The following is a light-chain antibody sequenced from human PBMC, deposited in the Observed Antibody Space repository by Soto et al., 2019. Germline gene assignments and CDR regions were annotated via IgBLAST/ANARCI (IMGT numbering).Light chain of an antibody. CDR3: QQANSPWT. J-gene: IGKJ1*01. CDR2: DAS. CDR1: QSISSW. Sequence: DIQMTQSPSTLSASVGDRVTITCRASQSISSWLAWYQQKPGKAPKLLIYDASSLESGVPSRFSGSGSGTDFTLTISSLQPEDFATFYCQQANSPWTFGQGTKVDIK. V-gene: IGKV1-5*01.